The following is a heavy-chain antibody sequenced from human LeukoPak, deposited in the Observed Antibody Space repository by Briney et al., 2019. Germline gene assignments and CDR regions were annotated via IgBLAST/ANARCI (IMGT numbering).Heavy chain of an antibody. D-gene: IGHD6-13*01. CDR1: GGSISSSSYY. Sequence: PSETLSLTCTVSGGSISSSSYYWGWIRQPPGKGLEWIATLYYSGITYYNPSLKSRVAISADTSKNQFSLKLNSVTAADTAVYYCARRMAAETIDYWGQGTLVTVSS. J-gene: IGHJ4*02. V-gene: IGHV4-39*01. CDR3: ARRMAAETIDY. CDR2: LYYSGIT.